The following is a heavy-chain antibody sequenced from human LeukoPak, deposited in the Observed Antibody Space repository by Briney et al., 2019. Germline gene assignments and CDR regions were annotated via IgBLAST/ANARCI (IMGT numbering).Heavy chain of an antibody. CDR2: ISYDGSNK. Sequence: QPGGSLRLSCAASGFTFSSYGMHWVRQAPGKGLEWVAVISYDGSNKYYADSVKGRFTISRDNSKNTLYLQMNSLRAEDTAVYYCAKVLGYCSGGSCFVDYWGQGTLVTVSS. CDR1: GFTFSSYG. V-gene: IGHV3-30*18. CDR3: AKVLGYCSGGSCFVDY. J-gene: IGHJ4*02. D-gene: IGHD2-15*01.